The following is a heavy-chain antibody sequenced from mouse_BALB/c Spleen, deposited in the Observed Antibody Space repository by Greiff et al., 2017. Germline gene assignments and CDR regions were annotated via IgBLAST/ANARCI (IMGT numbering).Heavy chain of an antibody. J-gene: IGHJ1*01. D-gene: IGHD2-4*01. CDR1: GFSLTSYG. Sequence: VKLMESGPGLVQPSQSLSITCTVSGFSLTSYGVHWVRQSPGKGLEWLGVIWSGGSTDYNAAFISRLSISKDNSKSQVFFKMNSLQANDTAIYYCASYYDYDGWYFDVWGAGTTVTVSS. CDR3: ASYYDYDGWYFDV. V-gene: IGHV2-2*02. CDR2: IWSGGST.